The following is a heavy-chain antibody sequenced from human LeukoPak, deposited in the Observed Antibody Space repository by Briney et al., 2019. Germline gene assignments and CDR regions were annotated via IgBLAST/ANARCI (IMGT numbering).Heavy chain of an antibody. CDR3: ARNQLGIVGY. V-gene: IGHV4-34*01. J-gene: IGHJ4*02. Sequence: PSETLSLTCAAYGGSFSGYYWSWIRQPPGRGLEWIGEINHSGSTNYNPSLKSRVTISVDTSKNQFSLKLSSVTAADTAVYYCARNQLGIVGYWGQGTLVTVSS. D-gene: IGHD7-27*01. CDR1: GGSFSGYY. CDR2: INHSGST.